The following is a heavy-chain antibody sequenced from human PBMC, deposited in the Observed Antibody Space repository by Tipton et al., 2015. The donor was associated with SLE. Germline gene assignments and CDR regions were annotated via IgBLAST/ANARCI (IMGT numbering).Heavy chain of an antibody. J-gene: IGHJ4*02. CDR2: ISTSGGSR. CDR1: GFTFDHYA. CDR3: ARGPAHPMEPSLDY. Sequence: SLRLSCAASGFTFDHYAMNWVRQAPGKGLQWVSGISTSGGSRYYADSVKGRFTISRDNSRNTLYLQMNSLRDEDTAAYYCARGPAHPMEPSLDYWGQGALVTVSS. V-gene: IGHV3-23*01. D-gene: IGHD3-10*01.